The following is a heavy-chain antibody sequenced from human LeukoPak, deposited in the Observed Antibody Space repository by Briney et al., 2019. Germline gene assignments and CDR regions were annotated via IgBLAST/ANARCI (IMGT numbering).Heavy chain of an antibody. V-gene: IGHV4-59*01. J-gene: IGHJ6*02. CDR2: IYYSGST. D-gene: IGHD5-18*01. CDR1: GGSISSYY. CDR3: ARGRGTAMVHYYYGMDD. Sequence: SETLSLTCTVSGGSISSYYWSWIRQPPGKGLEWIGYIYYSGSTNYNTSLKSRVTISVDTSKNQFSLKLSSVTAADTAVYYCARGRGTAMVHYYYGMDDWGQGTTVTVSS.